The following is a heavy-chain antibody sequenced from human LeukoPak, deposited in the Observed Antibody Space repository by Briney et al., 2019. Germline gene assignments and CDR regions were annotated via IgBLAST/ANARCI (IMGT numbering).Heavy chain of an antibody. Sequence: PGGSLRLSCAASGFTFSGYEMNWVRQAPGKGLEWVSYISSSGSPIYYADSARGRFTISRDNAKNSLYLQMDSLRAEDTAVYYCATFSSPWGQGTLVTVSS. CDR3: ATFSSP. D-gene: IGHD2-15*01. CDR2: ISSSGSPI. V-gene: IGHV3-48*03. J-gene: IGHJ5*02. CDR1: GFTFSGYE.